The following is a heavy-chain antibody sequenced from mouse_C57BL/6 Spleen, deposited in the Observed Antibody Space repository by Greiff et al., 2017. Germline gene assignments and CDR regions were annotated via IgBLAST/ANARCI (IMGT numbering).Heavy chain of an antibody. CDR3: ARLYGNYVWYFDV. Sequence: EVQLQQSGGGLVQPGGSLSLSCAASGFTFTDYYMSWVRQPPGKALEWLGFIRNKANGYTTEYSASVKGRFTISRDTSQSILYLQMNALRAEDSATYYCARLYGNYVWYFDVWGTVTTVTVSS. CDR1: GFTFTDYY. J-gene: IGHJ1*03. V-gene: IGHV7-3*01. CDR2: IRNKANGYTT. D-gene: IGHD2-1*01.